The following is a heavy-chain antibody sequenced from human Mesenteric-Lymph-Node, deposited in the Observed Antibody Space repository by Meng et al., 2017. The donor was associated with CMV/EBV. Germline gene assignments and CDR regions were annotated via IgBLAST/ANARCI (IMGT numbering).Heavy chain of an antibody. CDR1: GFTFSSYW. J-gene: IGHJ4*02. D-gene: IGHD6-6*01. CDR2: IKQDGSEK. V-gene: IGHV3-7*01. CDR3: ARGGILGLVGQLGHFDY. Sequence: GGSLRLSCAASGFTFSSYWMSWVRQAPGKGLEWVANIKQDGSEKYYVDSVKGRFTISRDNAKNSLYLQMNSLRAEDTAVYYCARGGILGLVGQLGHFDYWGQGTLVTVSS.